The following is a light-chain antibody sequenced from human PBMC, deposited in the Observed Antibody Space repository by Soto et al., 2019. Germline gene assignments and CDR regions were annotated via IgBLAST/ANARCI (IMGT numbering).Light chain of an antibody. V-gene: IGKV4-1*01. J-gene: IGKJ2*01. Sequence: DIVMTQSPDSLAVSLGERATINCKSSQSVLYSSNNKNYLAWYQQKPGQPPKLLIYWASTRESGVPDRFSGSGSGTDFTLTISSLQAEDVAVYYCLQYHTTTYSFGQGTKVDI. CDR3: LQYHTTTYS. CDR2: WAS. CDR1: QSVLYSSNNKNY.